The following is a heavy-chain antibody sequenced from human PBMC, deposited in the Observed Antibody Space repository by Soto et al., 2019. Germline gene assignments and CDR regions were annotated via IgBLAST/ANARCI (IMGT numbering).Heavy chain of an antibody. V-gene: IGHV3-23*01. D-gene: IGHD6-13*01. CDR2: ISGSGGST. J-gene: IGHJ4*02. CDR1: GFTFSSYA. CDR3: ARTVTAAVNDY. Sequence: GGSLSLSCAASGFTFSSYAMSWVRQAPGKGLEWVSAISGSGGSTYYADSVKGRFTISRDNSKNTLYLQMNSLRAEDTAVYYCARTVTAAVNDYWGQGTLVTVSS.